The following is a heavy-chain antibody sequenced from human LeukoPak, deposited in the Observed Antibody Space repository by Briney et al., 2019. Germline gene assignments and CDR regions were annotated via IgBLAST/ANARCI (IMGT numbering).Heavy chain of an antibody. CDR2: IYWNDDK. CDR3: AHRPPAAAGTPNWFDP. D-gene: IGHD6-13*01. Sequence: GPTLVNPTQTLTLTCTFPGFSLSTSGVGVGWIRQPPGKALERLALIYWNDDKRYSPSLKSRLTITKDTSKNQVVLTMTNMDPVDTATYYCAHRPPAAAGTPNWFDPWGQGTLVTVSS. V-gene: IGHV2-5*01. J-gene: IGHJ5*02. CDR1: GFSLSTSGVG.